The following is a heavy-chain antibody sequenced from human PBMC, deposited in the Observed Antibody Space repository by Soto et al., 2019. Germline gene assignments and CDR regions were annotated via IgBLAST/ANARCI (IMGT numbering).Heavy chain of an antibody. CDR1: GYTFTGYY. J-gene: IGHJ6*02. V-gene: IGHV1-2*02. Sequence: ASVKVSCKASGYTFTGYYMHWVRQAPGQGLEWMGWINPNSGGTNYAQKFQGRVTMTRDTSISTAYMELSRLRSDDTAVYYCAREATMVRGAYSWALYYYYGMDVWGQGTTVTVSS. CDR2: INPNSGGT. D-gene: IGHD3-10*01. CDR3: AREATMVRGAYSWALYYYYGMDV.